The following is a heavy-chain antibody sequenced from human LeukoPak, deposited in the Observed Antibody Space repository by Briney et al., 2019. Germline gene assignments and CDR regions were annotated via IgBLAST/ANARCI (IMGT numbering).Heavy chain of an antibody. CDR1: GFSLSTSGVG. J-gene: IGHJ6*02. Sequence: SGPTLVKPTQTLTLTCTFSGFSLSTSGVGVGWIRQPPGKALEWLALIYWDDDKRYSPSLKSRLTITKDTSKNQVVLTMTNMDPVDTATYYCAHSGTPNWDPYYYYGMDVWGQGTTVTVSS. D-gene: IGHD7-27*01. CDR2: IYWDDDK. V-gene: IGHV2-5*02. CDR3: AHSGTPNWDPYYYYGMDV.